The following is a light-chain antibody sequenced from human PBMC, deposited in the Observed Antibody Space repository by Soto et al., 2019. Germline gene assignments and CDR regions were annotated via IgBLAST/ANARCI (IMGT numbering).Light chain of an antibody. CDR2: EVS. J-gene: IGLJ1*01. V-gene: IGLV2-14*01. Sequence: QSVLTQPASVSGSPGQSITISFTGTSSDVGNYKYVSWYQQHPGKAPKLMIYEVSNRPSGVSNRFSGSKSGNTASLTISGLQAEDETDYYCFSYTSSVTYVFGTGTKLTVL. CDR3: FSYTSSVTYV. CDR1: SSDVGNYKY.